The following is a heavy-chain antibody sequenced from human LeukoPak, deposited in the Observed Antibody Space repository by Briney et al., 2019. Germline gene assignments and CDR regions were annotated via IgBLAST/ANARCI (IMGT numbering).Heavy chain of an antibody. V-gene: IGHV4-34*01. CDR2: INHSGST. Sequence: PSETLSLTCAVYGGSFSGYYWSSIRQPPGKGLEWIGEINHSGSTNYNPSLKSRITISVDRSKNQFSLKLSSVTAADTAVYYCASHRRYCSGGSCSYADYWGQGTLVTVSS. CDR1: GGSFSGYY. CDR3: ASHRRYCSGGSCSYADY. J-gene: IGHJ4*02. D-gene: IGHD2-15*01.